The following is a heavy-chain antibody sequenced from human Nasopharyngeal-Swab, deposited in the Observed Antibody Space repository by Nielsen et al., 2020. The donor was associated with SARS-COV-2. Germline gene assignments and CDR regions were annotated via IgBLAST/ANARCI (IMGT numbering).Heavy chain of an antibody. CDR1: GGSISSYY. Sequence: SETLSLTCTVSGGSISSYYWSWIRQPPGKGLEWIGYIYYSGSTNYNPSLKGRVTISVDTSKNQFSLKLSSVTAADTAVYYCARGYGRGYFDYWGQGTLVTVSS. J-gene: IGHJ4*02. D-gene: IGHD5-18*01. V-gene: IGHV4-59*01. CDR2: IYYSGST. CDR3: ARGYGRGYFDY.